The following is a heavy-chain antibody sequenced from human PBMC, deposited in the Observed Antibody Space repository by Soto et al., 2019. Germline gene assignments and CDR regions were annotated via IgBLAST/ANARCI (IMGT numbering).Heavy chain of an antibody. Sequence: QVQLVQSGAEVKKPGSSVKVSCGASGGTFSSYPINWVRQAPGQGLEWMGGIIPFFGTSNYAQKFQGRVTITADESTSTAYMERRSLRSEDTAVYYCARLGHLTNYGMAVWGQGSTVTVSS. J-gene: IGHJ6*02. CDR2: IIPFFGTS. D-gene: IGHD1-26*01. CDR1: GGTFSSYP. V-gene: IGHV1-69*01. CDR3: ARLGHLTNYGMAV.